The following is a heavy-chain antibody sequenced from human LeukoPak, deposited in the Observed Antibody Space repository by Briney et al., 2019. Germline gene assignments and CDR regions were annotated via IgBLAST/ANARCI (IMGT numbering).Heavy chain of an antibody. J-gene: IGHJ6*02. V-gene: IGHV4-31*02. Sequence: LRLSCAASGFTFSDYYMSWIRQHPGKGLEWIGYIYYSGSTYYNPSLKSRVTILVDTSKNQFSLKLSSVTAADTAVYYCARDPRYSNYDSYYYGMDVWGQGTTVTVSS. CDR3: ARDPRYSNYDSYYYGMDV. CDR2: IYYSGST. CDR1: GFTFSDYY. D-gene: IGHD4-4*01.